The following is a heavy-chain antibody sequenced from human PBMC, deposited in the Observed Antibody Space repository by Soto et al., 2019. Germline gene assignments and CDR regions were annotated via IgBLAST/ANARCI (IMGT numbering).Heavy chain of an antibody. V-gene: IGHV3-23*01. CDR3: AKFPRMVVVAARLGWFDP. J-gene: IGHJ5*02. D-gene: IGHD2-15*01. CDR1: GFTFSSYA. CDR2: ISGSGGST. Sequence: GGSLRLSCAASGFTFSSYAMSWVRQAPGKGLEWVSAISGSGGSTYYADSVKGRFTISRDNSKNTLYLQMNSLRAEDTAVYYCAKFPRMVVVAARLGWFDPWGQGTLVTVSS.